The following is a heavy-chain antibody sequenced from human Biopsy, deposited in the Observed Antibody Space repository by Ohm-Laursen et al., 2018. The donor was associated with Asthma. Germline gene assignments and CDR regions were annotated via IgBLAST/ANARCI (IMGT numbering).Heavy chain of an antibody. V-gene: IGHV4-30-4*01. CDR1: GGSISSGAYY. CDR3: ARRGGVRRYFDY. J-gene: IGHJ4*02. Sequence: TLSLTCTVSGGSISSGAYYWSWVRQPPGKGLEWIGYIYYIGSTYYSPSLKSRVAISLDTSKNQFSLKLSSVTAAETAVYFCARRGGVRRYFDYWGQGTLVTVSS. CDR2: IYYIGST. D-gene: IGHD3-16*01.